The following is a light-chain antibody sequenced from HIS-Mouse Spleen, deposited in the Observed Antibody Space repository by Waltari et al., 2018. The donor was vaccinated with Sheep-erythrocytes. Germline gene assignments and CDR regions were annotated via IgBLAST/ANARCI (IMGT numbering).Light chain of an antibody. CDR1: SSDVGSYNI. Sequence: QSALTQPASVSGSPGQSITISCPGPSSDVGSYNIVSWYQQHPGKAPKLMIYEGSKRPSGVSNRFSGSKSGNTASLTISGLQAEDEADYYCCSYAGSSTPWVFGGGTKLTVL. J-gene: IGLJ3*02. CDR2: EGS. CDR3: CSYAGSSTPWV. V-gene: IGLV2-23*01.